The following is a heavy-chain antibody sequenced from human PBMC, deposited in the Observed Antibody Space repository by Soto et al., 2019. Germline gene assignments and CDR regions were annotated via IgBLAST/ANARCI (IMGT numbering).Heavy chain of an antibody. CDR1: GFTFSSYW. D-gene: IGHD2-2*01. J-gene: IGHJ5*02. CDR3: ARGYCSSTCWFDP. CDR2: INSDGSST. Sequence: EVQLVESGGGLVQPGGSLRLSCAASGFTFSSYWMHWVRQAPGKGLVWVSRINSDGSSTSYADSVKGRFTISRDNAKNTLYLQMNSLRAEDMAVYYCARGYCSSTCWFDPWGQGTLVTVSS. V-gene: IGHV3-74*01.